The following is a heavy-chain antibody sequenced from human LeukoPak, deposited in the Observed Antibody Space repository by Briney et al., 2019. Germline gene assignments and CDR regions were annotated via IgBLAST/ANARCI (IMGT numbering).Heavy chain of an antibody. Sequence: VASVKVSCKASAYTFSNYDIHWVRQATGQGLEWMEWIDPNSGNTGYAQKFQGRVTITWDTSITTAYMELSRLRSEDTAVYYCARGHGPGTYYNVWVDPWGQGTLVTVSS. CDR1: AYTFSNYD. CDR2: IDPNSGNT. D-gene: IGHD3-10*01. V-gene: IGHV1-8*03. J-gene: IGHJ5*02. CDR3: ARGHGPGTYYNVWVDP.